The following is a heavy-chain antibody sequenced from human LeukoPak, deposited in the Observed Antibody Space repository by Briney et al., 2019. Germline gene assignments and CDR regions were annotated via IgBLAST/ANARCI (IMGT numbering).Heavy chain of an antibody. J-gene: IGHJ4*02. CDR3: ARASLRGYDYVWGSYPDY. CDR2: INPSGGST. V-gene: IGHV1-46*01. Sequence: ASVKVSCKTSGYTFTSYYMHWVRQAPGQGLEWMGIINPSGGSTSYAQKFQGRVTMTTDTSTSTAYMELRSLRSDDTAVYYCARASLRGYDYVWGSYPDYWGQGTLVTVSS. CDR1: GYTFTSYY. D-gene: IGHD3-16*02.